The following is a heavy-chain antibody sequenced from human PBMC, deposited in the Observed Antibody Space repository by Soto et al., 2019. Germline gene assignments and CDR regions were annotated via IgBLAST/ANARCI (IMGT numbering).Heavy chain of an antibody. CDR3: ARGDYYDTSGPFSDAFDI. CDR2: IKPDGSEK. J-gene: IGHJ3*02. D-gene: IGHD3-22*01. V-gene: IGHV3-7*04. Sequence: PGGSLRLSCAASGFTFSTYWMSWVRQAPGKGLEWVANIKPDGSEKWYVDSVKGRFTISRDNAKNSLYLQMNSLRAEDTAVYYCARGDYYDTSGPFSDAFDIWGQGTMVTVPS. CDR1: GFTFSTYW.